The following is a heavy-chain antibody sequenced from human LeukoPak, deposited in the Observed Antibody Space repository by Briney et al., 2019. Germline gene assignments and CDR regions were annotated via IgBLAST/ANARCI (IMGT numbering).Heavy chain of an antibody. V-gene: IGHV4-34*01. CDR2: INHSGST. Sequence: SETLSLTCAVYGGSFSGYYWSWIRQPPGKGLEWIGEINHSGSTNYNPSLKSRVTISVDTSKNQFSLKLCSVTAADTAVYYCARGLRDYYGSGSYYYFDYWGQGTLVTVSS. CDR3: ARGLRDYYGSGSYYYFDY. CDR1: GGSFSGYY. J-gene: IGHJ4*02. D-gene: IGHD3-10*01.